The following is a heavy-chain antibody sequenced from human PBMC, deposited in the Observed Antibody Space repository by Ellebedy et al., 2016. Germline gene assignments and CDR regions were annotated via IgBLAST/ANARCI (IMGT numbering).Heavy chain of an antibody. CDR3: ARGPYGSGYPIDH. Sequence: GSLRLXXAVYGGSFSGYYWSWIRQPPGKGLEWIGEINHSGSTNYNPSLKSRVTISVDTSKNQFSLKLSSVTAADTAVYYCARGPYGSGYPIDHWGQGTLVTVSS. CDR2: INHSGST. V-gene: IGHV4-34*01. CDR1: GGSFSGYY. J-gene: IGHJ4*02. D-gene: IGHD3-3*01.